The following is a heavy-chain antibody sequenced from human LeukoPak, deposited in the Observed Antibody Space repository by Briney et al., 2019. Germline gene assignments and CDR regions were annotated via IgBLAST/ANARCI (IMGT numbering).Heavy chain of an antibody. CDR3: ARDQPVVPAAIGAFDI. V-gene: IGHV4-61*02. Sequence: SETLSLTCTVSGGSISSVSYYWSWIRQPAGKGLEWIGRIYTSGSTSYNPSLKSRVTISVDTPKNQFSLKLSSVTAAGTAVYYCARDQPVVPAAIGAFDIWGQGTMVTVSS. J-gene: IGHJ3*02. CDR2: IYTSGST. D-gene: IGHD2-2*01. CDR1: GGSISSVSYY.